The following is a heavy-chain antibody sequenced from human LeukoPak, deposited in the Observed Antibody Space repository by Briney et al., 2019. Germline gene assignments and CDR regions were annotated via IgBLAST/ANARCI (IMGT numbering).Heavy chain of an antibody. CDR1: GFTCSDAW. D-gene: IGHD2-15*01. CDR3: TTVTHFYL. Sequence: GGSLRLSCAASGFTCSDAWLSWVRQAPGKGLEWIGRIQDGGTTDYAAPVKGRFTISRDDSKATLYLQMNSLKTEDTAIYYCTTVTHFYLGGQGTLVTVSS. J-gene: IGHJ1*01. CDR2: IQDGGTT. V-gene: IGHV3-15*01.